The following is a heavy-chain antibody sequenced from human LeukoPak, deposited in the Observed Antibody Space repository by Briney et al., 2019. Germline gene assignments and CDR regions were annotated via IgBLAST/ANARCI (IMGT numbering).Heavy chain of an antibody. CDR3: ARDLVVYSSGWYGFDY. CDR1: GFTFSSYA. J-gene: IGHJ4*02. V-gene: IGHV3-30-3*01. CDR2: ISYDGSNK. D-gene: IGHD6-19*01. Sequence: PGGSLRLSCAASGFTFSSYAMHWVRQAPGKGLEWVAVISYDGSNKYYADSVKGRFTISRDNSKNTLYLQMNSLRAEDTAVYYCARDLVVYSSGWYGFDYWGQGTLVTVSS.